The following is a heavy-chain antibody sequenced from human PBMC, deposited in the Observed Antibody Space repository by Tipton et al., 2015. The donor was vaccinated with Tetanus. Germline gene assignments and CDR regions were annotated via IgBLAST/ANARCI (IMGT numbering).Heavy chain of an antibody. CDR2: IYTSGST. CDR1: GDSISSFY. V-gene: IGHV4-4*07. J-gene: IGHJ4*02. CDR3: ARGWSECSSWSCSPFDS. Sequence: VKPSETLSLSCSVSGDSISSFYWTWIRQPAGKGLEWIGRIYTSGSTNYNPSLKSRVIMSLDTSKQQFSLSLTSATAADTAVYYCARGWSECSSWSCSPFDSWGQGTLVTVSS. D-gene: IGHD2-2*01.